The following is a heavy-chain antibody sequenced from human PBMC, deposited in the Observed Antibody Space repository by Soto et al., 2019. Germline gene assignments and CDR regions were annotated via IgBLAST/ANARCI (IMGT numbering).Heavy chain of an antibody. J-gene: IGHJ5*02. Sequence: SETLSLTCSVSGGSMSKFYWSWIRKTAGKGLEWMGRVYATGTSDYNPSLRSLIAMSVDISKKTFSLRLRSVTAADTGVYYCVRDGSKTLRDCFDPLGQGILVTVSS. CDR3: VRDGSKTLRDCFDP. D-gene: IGHD4-17*01. V-gene: IGHV4-4*07. CDR1: GGSMSKFY. CDR2: VYATGTS.